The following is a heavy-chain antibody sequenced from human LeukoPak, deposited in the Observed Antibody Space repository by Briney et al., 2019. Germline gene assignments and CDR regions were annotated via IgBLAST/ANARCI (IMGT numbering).Heavy chain of an antibody. V-gene: IGHV1-2*02. Sequence: ASVKVSCKSSGHTFNNHFIHWVRQAPGQGLEWMGWINPNSGGTNYAQKFQGRVTMTRDTSTNTAYMELSRLTSDDTAVYYCARFRSSGWYSLDYWGQGTLVTVSS. CDR2: INPNSGGT. CDR3: ARFRSSGWYSLDY. CDR1: GHTFNNHF. J-gene: IGHJ4*02. D-gene: IGHD6-19*01.